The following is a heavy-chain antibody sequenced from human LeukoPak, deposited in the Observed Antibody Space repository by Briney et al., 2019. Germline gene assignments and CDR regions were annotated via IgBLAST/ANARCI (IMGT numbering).Heavy chain of an antibody. CDR3: AKDQAQWLVRNHYYYYGMDV. Sequence: GGSLRLSCAASGFTFSSYAMSWVRQAPGKGLEWVSAISGSGGSTYYADSVRGRFTISRDNSKNTLYLQMNSLRAEDTAVYYCAKDQAQWLVRNHYYYYGMDVWGRGTMVTVSS. CDR2: ISGSGGST. J-gene: IGHJ6*02. CDR1: GFTFSSYA. D-gene: IGHD6-19*01. V-gene: IGHV3-23*01.